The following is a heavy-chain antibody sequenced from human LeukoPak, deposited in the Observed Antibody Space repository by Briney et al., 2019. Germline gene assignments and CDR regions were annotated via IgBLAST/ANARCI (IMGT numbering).Heavy chain of an antibody. J-gene: IGHJ4*02. Sequence: SETLSLTCTVSGGSISSYYWSWIRQPPGKGLEWIGYIYYSGSTNYNPSLKSRATISVDTSKNQFSLKLSSVTAADTAVYYCARGRPDYYGSGSYYNGLAAGAGVHFDYWGQGTLVTVSS. CDR2: IYYSGST. CDR3: ARGRPDYYGSGSYYNGLAAGAGVHFDY. D-gene: IGHD3-10*01. V-gene: IGHV4-59*01. CDR1: GGSISSYY.